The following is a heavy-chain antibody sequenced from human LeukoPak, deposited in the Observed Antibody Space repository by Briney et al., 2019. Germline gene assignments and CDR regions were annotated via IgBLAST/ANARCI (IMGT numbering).Heavy chain of an antibody. J-gene: IGHJ4*02. V-gene: IGHV5-51*01. CDR3: ARGSSGWYLPYFDY. CDR2: IYPGGSDT. CDR1: GSSLTSYW. Sequence: GEPLNTSCKGSGSSLTSYWIGWVGQMPGKGLEWMGIIYPGGSDTRYSSSFQGQVTISADKSISTAYLQWSSLKASDTAMYYCARGSSGWYLPYFDYWGQGTLVTVSS. D-gene: IGHD6-19*01.